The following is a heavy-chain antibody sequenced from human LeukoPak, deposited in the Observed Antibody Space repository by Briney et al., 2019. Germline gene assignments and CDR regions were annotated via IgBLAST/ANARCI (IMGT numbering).Heavy chain of an antibody. Sequence: KVSCKASGYTFTSYYMHWVRQMPGKGLEWMGIIYPGDSDTRYSPSFQGQVTISADKSISTAYLQWSSLKASDTAMYYCARQYYSDNNRGMDVWGQGTTVTVSS. CDR3: ARQYYSDNNRGMDV. CDR1: GYTFTSYY. CDR2: IYPGDSDT. D-gene: IGHD3-22*01. J-gene: IGHJ6*02. V-gene: IGHV5-51*01.